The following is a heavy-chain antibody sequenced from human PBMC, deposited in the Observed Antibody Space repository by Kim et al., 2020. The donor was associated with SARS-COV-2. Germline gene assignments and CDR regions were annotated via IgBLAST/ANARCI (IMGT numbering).Heavy chain of an antibody. CDR3: AKDFKRRGWLRIRHSSGWHVDAFDI. CDR2: ISGSGGST. V-gene: IGHV3-23*01. D-gene: IGHD6-19*01. J-gene: IGHJ3*02. CDR1: GFTFSSYA. Sequence: GGSLRLSCAASGFTFSSYAMSWVRQAPGKGLEWVSAISGSGGSTYYADSVKGRFTISRDNSKNTLYLQMNSLRAEDTAVYYCAKDFKRRGWLRIRHSSGWHVDAFDIWGQGTMVTVSS.